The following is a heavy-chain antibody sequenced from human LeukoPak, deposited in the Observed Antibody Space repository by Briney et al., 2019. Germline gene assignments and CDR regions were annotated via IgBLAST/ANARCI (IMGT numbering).Heavy chain of an antibody. D-gene: IGHD3-9*01. V-gene: IGHV1-2*02. CDR2: INPNSGGT. J-gene: IGHJ6*03. CDR1: GYTFTGYY. Sequence: ASVKVSCKASGYTFTGYYMHWVRQAPGQGLEWMGWINPNSGGTNYAQKFQGRVTMTRDTSISTAYMELSRLRSDDTAVYYCARDRGEDFDWLSRSYYYYYYYMDVWGKGTTVTVSS. CDR3: ARDRGEDFDWLSRSYYYYYYYMDV.